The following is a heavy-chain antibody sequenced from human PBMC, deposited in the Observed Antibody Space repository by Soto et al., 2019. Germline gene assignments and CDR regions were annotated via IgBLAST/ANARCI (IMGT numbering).Heavy chain of an antibody. V-gene: IGHV3-21*01. CDR1: GFTFCSYG. Sequence: GGSLRLSCAASGFTFCSYGMTWVRQAPGKGLEWVSSISSSSSYIYYADSVKGRFTISRDNAKNSLYLQMNSLRAEDTSVYYCARDLVVVAATVAFDIWGQGTMVTVSS. CDR3: ARDLVVVAATVAFDI. D-gene: IGHD2-15*01. CDR2: ISSSSSYI. J-gene: IGHJ3*02.